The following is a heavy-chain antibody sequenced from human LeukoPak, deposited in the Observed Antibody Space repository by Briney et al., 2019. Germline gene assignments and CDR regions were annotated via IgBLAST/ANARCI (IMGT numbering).Heavy chain of an antibody. D-gene: IGHD6-6*01. Sequence: GSLRLSCAASGFTFSSYAMHWVRQAPGKGLEWVAVISYDGSNKYYADSVKGRFTISRDNSNNTLYLQMYGLRAEDTAVYYCARGTGIARPDYWGQGTLVTVSS. CDR1: GFTFSSYA. CDR3: ARGTGIARPDY. J-gene: IGHJ4*02. CDR2: ISYDGSNK. V-gene: IGHV3-30*04.